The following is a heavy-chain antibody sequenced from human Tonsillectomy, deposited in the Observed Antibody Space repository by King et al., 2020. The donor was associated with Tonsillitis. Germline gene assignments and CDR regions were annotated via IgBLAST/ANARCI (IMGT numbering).Heavy chain of an antibody. CDR2: ISYEGSNK. CDR3: ARDETVDTAMGIDY. Sequence: VQLVESGGGVVQPGRSLRLSCVASGFTFSSYAMHWVRQAPGKGLEWVAVISYEGSNKYYADSVKGRFTISRDNSKNTLYLQMNSLRAEDTAVYYCARDETVDTAMGIDYWGQGTLVTVSS. J-gene: IGHJ4*02. D-gene: IGHD5-18*01. CDR1: GFTFSSYA. V-gene: IGHV3-30-3*01.